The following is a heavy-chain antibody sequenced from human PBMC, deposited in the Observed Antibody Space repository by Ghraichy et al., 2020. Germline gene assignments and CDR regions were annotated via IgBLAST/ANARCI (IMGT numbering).Heavy chain of an antibody. CDR2: ISGSGGNT. D-gene: IGHD3-3*01. CDR3: AKEATYDFWSGYSAYGMDV. V-gene: IGHV3-23*01. CDR1: GFTFSSYA. J-gene: IGHJ6*02. Sequence: GGSLRLSCAGSGFTFSSYAMSWVRQAPGKGLEWVSGISGSGGNTHYAESVKCRITVSRDNSKHTLYLQMNSRKAEETAVYYCAKEATYDFWSGYSAYGMDVGGQGTTGTVSS.